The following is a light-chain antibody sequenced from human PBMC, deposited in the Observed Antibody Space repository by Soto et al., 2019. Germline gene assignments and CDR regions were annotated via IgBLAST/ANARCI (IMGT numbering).Light chain of an antibody. CDR1: QSINNY. CDR3: QQRSAWPPFT. Sequence: IVLTQSPATLSLSPGERATLYCRASQSINNYLAWFQQKPGQPPHILIYEASNRAVAIPARLTGSGSWTAFTLTISSREPEDFAVYYCQQRSAWPPFTFGQGTKLEIK. CDR2: EAS. J-gene: IGKJ2*01. V-gene: IGKV3-11*01.